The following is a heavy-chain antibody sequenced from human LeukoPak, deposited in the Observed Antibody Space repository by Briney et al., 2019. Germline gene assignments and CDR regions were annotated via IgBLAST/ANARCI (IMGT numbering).Heavy chain of an antibody. J-gene: IGHJ2*01. CDR2: IYYSGST. CDR3: ARGLLAARRHWYFDL. Sequence: TSETLSLTCTVSGGSISSGGYYWSWIRQHPGKGLEWIGYIYYSGSTYYNPSLKSRVTISVDTSKNQFSLKLSSVTAADTAVYYCARGLLAARRHWYFDLWGRGALVTVSS. CDR1: GGSISSGGYY. V-gene: IGHV4-31*03. D-gene: IGHD6-6*01.